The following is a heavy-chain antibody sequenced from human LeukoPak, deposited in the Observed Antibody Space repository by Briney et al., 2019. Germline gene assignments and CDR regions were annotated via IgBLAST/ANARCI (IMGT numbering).Heavy chain of an antibody. J-gene: IGHJ4*02. D-gene: IGHD6-13*01. CDR3: AKDSDIAAAGYYFDY. Sequence: GGSLRLSCTASGFTFNSYGMHWVRQAPGKGLEWVAVISYDGSDKYYADSVKGRFTISRDNSKNTLYLQMNSLRAEDTAVYYCAKDSDIAAAGYYFDYWGQGTLVTVSS. V-gene: IGHV3-30*18. CDR1: GFTFNSYG. CDR2: ISYDGSDK.